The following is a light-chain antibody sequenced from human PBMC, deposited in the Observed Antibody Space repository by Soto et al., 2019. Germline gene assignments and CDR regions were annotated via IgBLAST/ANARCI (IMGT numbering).Light chain of an antibody. J-gene: IGKJ3*01. V-gene: IGKV1-27*01. CDR3: QKYNSALGVT. CDR2: AES. CDR1: QGISNY. Sequence: DIQMTQSPSSLSASVGDRVTITCRASQGISNYLAWYQQKPGKVPKLLIYAESTLQSGVPSRFSGSGSGTDFTLTISSLQPEDVATYYCQKYNSALGVTFGPGTKVDIK.